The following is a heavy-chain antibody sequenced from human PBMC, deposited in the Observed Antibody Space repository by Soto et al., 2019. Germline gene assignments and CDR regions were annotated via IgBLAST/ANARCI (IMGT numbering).Heavy chain of an antibody. CDR2: INHSGST. CDR3: ARFREELPQPPWVDY. J-gene: IGHJ4*02. D-gene: IGHD1-26*01. Sequence: SETLSLTCAVYGGSFSGYYWSWIRQPPGKGLEWIGEINHSGSTNYNPSLKSRVTISVDTSKNQFSLKLSSVTAADTAVYYCARFREELPQPPWVDYWGQGTLVTVSS. CDR1: GGSFSGYY. V-gene: IGHV4-34*01.